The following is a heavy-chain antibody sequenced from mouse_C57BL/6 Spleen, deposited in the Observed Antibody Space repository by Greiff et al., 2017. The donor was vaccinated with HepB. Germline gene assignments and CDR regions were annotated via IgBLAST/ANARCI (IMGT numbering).Heavy chain of an antibody. CDR1: GFTFSSYA. D-gene: IGHD1-1*01. Sequence: EVKLVESGEGLVKPGGSLKLSCAASGFTFSSYAMSWVRQTPEKRLEWVAYISSGGDYIYYADTVKGRFTISRDNARNTLYLQMSSLKSEDTAMYYCTRDKDYGSSWYFDVWGTGTTVTVSS. J-gene: IGHJ1*03. CDR3: TRDKDYGSSWYFDV. V-gene: IGHV5-9-1*02. CDR2: ISSGGDYI.